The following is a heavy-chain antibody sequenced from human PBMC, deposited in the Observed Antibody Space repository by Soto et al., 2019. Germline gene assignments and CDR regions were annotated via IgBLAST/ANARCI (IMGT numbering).Heavy chain of an antibody. V-gene: IGHV1-3*01. CDR2: INVGNGNT. CDR3: ARGAAAGPSYYGMDV. Sequence: QVQLVQSGSEVKKPGASVKVSCKASGYTFTSYAMHWVRQAPGQRLEWMGWINVGNGNTNYAQKLQGRVTMTTDTSTSTAYMELRSLRSDDTAVYYCARGAAAGPSYYGMDVWGQGTTVTVSS. CDR1: GYTFTSYA. J-gene: IGHJ6*02. D-gene: IGHD6-13*01.